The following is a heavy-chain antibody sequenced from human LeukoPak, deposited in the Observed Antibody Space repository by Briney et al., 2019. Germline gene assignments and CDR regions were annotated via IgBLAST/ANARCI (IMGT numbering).Heavy chain of an antibody. V-gene: IGHV3-33*01. Sequence: GGSLRLSCAASGFTFSSYGMHWVRQAPGKGLEWVAVIWYDGSNKYYADSVKGRFTISRDNSKNTLYLQMNSLRAEDTAVYYCAREYPKALWRAFDIWGQGTMVTVSS. CDR1: GFTFSSYG. CDR2: IWYDGSNK. CDR3: AREYPKALWRAFDI. J-gene: IGHJ3*02. D-gene: IGHD2-2*02.